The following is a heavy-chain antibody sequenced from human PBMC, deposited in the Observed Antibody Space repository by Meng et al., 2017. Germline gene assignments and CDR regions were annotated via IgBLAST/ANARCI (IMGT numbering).Heavy chain of an antibody. V-gene: IGHV6-1*01. D-gene: IGHD6-13*01. CDR1: GDSVSSNSAA. J-gene: IGHJ4*02. CDR2: TYYRSKWYN. Sequence: SQTLSLTCAISGDSVSSNSAAWNWIRQSPSRGLEWLGRTYYRSKWYNDCAVSVKSRITINPDTSKNQFSLKLSSVTAADTAVYYCARVGVAAAGIPTNDYWGQGTLVTVSS. CDR3: ARVGVAAAGIPTNDY.